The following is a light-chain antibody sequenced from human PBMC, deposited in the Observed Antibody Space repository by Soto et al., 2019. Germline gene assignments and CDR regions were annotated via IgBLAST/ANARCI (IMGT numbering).Light chain of an antibody. Sequence: DIQMTQSPPSLSASVGDSVTITCRASQGIGTSLAWYQQKPGKVPKLLIYTASTLQSRVPSRFSGSGSGTDFTLTISSLQPEDVATYYCQKYSSAPLTFGGGSKVEIK. J-gene: IGKJ4*01. CDR1: QGIGTS. CDR3: QKYSSAPLT. CDR2: TAS. V-gene: IGKV1-27*01.